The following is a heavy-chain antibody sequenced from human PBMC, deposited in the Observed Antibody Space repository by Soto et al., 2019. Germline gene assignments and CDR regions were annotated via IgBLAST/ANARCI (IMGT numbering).Heavy chain of an antibody. J-gene: IGHJ5*02. CDR1: GGSFSGYY. CDR2: INHSGST. CDR3: ARDHRYWFDP. V-gene: IGHV4-34*01. Sequence: LSLTCAVYGGSFSGYYWSWIRQLPGKGLEWIGEINHSGSTNYNPSLKSRVTISVDTSKNQFSLKLSSVTAADTAVYYCARDHRYWFDPWGQGTLVTVSS.